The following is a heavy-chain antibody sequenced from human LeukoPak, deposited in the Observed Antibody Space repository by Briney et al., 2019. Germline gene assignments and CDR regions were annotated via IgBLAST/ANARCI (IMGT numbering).Heavy chain of an antibody. V-gene: IGHV3-21*01. CDR1: GYTFSSFS. D-gene: IGHD3-22*01. Sequence: PGGSLRLSCVASGYTFSSFSINWVRQAPGKGLEWVSSISVRSNYIYYEDSVRGRFSISRDDARDSLFLQMNSLRAEDTAVYYCVRLRRNSDTSGYYYYYDFWGLGTLVTVSS. CDR2: ISVRSNYI. CDR3: VRLRRNSDTSGYYYYYDF. J-gene: IGHJ4*02.